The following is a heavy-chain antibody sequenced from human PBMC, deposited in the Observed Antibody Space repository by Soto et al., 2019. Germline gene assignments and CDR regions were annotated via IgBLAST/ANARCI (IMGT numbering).Heavy chain of an antibody. CDR2: ISYDGSNK. Sequence: QVQLVESGGGVVQPGRSLRLSCAASGFTFSSYAMHWVRQAPGKGLEWVAVISYDGSNKYYADYVKGRFTISRDNSKNTLYLQMNSLRAEDTAVYYCAREREVLLWFGELMDNAFDYWGQGTLVTVSS. V-gene: IGHV3-30-3*01. CDR1: GFTFSSYA. J-gene: IGHJ4*02. D-gene: IGHD3-10*01. CDR3: AREREVLLWFGELMDNAFDY.